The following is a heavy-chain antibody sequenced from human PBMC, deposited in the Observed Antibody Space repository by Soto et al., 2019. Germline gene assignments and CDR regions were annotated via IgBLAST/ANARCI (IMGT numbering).Heavy chain of an antibody. V-gene: IGHV1-3*05. J-gene: IGHJ6*02. CDR3: ARDPSYYGMDV. CDR2: INAGNGNT. Sequence: QVQLVQSGAEEKKPGASVKDSCKAPGYTFTSYAMHWVRQAPGQRLEWMGWINAGNGNTKYSQKFQGRVTITRDTSASTAYMELSSLRSEDTAVYYCARDPSYYGMDVWGQGTTVTVSS. CDR1: GYTFTSYA.